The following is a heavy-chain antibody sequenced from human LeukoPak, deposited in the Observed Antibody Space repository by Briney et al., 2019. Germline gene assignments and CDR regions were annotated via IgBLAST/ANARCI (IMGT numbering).Heavy chain of an antibody. Sequence: PGGSLRLSCAASGFTFSSYAMHWVRQAPGKGLEWVAVISYDGSNKYYADSVKGRFTISRDNSKNTLYLQMNSLRAEDTAVYYCARDWTGHSSESPGAFDIWGQGTMDTVSS. CDR1: GFTFSSYA. CDR2: ISYDGSNK. CDR3: ARDWTGHSSESPGAFDI. J-gene: IGHJ3*02. V-gene: IGHV3-30-3*01. D-gene: IGHD6-19*01.